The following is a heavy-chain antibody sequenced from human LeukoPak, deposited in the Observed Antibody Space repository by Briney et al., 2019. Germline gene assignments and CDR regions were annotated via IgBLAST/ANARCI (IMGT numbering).Heavy chain of an antibody. CDR2: INPNSGGT. V-gene: IGHV1-2*02. J-gene: IGHJ5*02. D-gene: IGHD4-17*01. Sequence: ASVKVSCKASGYTFTGYYMHWVRQAPGQGRKWMGWINPNSGGTNYAQREQGRVTETRDTSISTAYMELSRLRSDDTAVYYCARGASGVYTVTTSWFDPWGQGTLVTVSS. CDR1: GYTFTGYY. CDR3: ARGASGVYTVTTSWFDP.